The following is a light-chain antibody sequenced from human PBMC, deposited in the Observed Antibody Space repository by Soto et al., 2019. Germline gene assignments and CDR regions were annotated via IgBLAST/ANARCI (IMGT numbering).Light chain of an antibody. CDR3: QQYYSSPFT. CDR2: WAS. CDR1: QSVLDRSTNKNY. V-gene: IGKV4-1*01. J-gene: IGKJ3*01. Sequence: DIVMTQSPDSLAVSLGERATINCKSSQSVLDRSTNKNYLAWYQQKPGQPPKLLFYWASTRLCGVPDRFSGSGSGTDFTLNISSLQAEDVAVYYCQQYYSSPFTFGPGTKVDI.